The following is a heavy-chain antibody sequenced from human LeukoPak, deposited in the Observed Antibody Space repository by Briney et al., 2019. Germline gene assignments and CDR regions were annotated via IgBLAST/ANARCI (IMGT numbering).Heavy chain of an antibody. CDR2: IKSKTDGGTT. J-gene: IGHJ6*03. V-gene: IGHV3-15*01. D-gene: IGHD4-17*01. CDR1: GLTISNAW. CDR3: TTEVPRTTARPRYYYYYMDV. Sequence: GGSLRLSCAASGLTISNAWMSWVRQAPGEGLEWVGRIKSKTDGGTTDYAAPVKGRFTISRDDSKNTLYLQMNSLKTEDTAVYYCTTEVPRTTARPRYYYYYMDVWGKGTTVTVSS.